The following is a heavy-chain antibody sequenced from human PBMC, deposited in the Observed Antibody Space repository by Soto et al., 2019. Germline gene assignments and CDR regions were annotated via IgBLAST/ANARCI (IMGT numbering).Heavy chain of an antibody. CDR1: GYTFTSYA. Sequence: GASVKVSCKASGYTFTSYAMHWVRQAPGQRLEWMGWINAGNGNTKYSQKFQGRVTITRDTSASTAYMELSSLRSEDTAVYYCASRYSSYYYYYYGMDVWGQGTTVTVSS. CDR3: ASRYSSYYYYYYGMDV. D-gene: IGHD6-13*01. CDR2: INAGNGNT. J-gene: IGHJ6*02. V-gene: IGHV1-3*01.